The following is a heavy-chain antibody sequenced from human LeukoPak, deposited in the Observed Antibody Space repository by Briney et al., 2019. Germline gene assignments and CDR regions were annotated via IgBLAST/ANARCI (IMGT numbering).Heavy chain of an antibody. CDR2: SYSGGST. V-gene: IGHV3-53*01. CDR1: GFTVSNNY. D-gene: IGHD6-13*01. J-gene: IGHJ4*02. Sequence: GGSLRLSCAASGFTVSNNYMSWVRQAPAKGLDWVSVSYSGGSTYYADSVKGRFIISRDNSKNTLYLQMNSLRAEDTAVYYCASAEHRIAAAAALFDYWGQGTLVTVSS. CDR3: ASAEHRIAAAAALFDY.